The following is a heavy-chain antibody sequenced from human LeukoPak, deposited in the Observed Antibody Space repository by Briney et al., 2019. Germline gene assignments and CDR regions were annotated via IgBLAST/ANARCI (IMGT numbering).Heavy chain of an antibody. CDR2: IYHSGST. V-gene: IGHV4-30-2*01. Sequence: SQTLSLTCAVSGGSISSGGYSWSWIRQPLGKGLEWIGYIYHSGSTYYNPSLKSRVTISVDRSKNQFSLKLSSVTAADTAVYYCARAGYDSSGYYLDAFDIWGQGTMVTVSS. CDR1: GGSISSGGYS. D-gene: IGHD3-22*01. J-gene: IGHJ3*02. CDR3: ARAGYDSSGYYLDAFDI.